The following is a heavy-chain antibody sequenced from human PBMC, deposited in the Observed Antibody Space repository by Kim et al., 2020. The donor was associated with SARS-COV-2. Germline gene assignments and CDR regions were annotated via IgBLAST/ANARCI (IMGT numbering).Heavy chain of an antibody. CDR1: GGSISSGGYY. J-gene: IGHJ4*02. D-gene: IGHD3-9*01. V-gene: IGHV4-31*03. Sequence: SETLSLTCTVSGGSISSGGYYWSWIRQHPGKGLEWIGYIYYSGSTYYNPSLKSRVTISVDTSKNQFSLKLSSVTAADTAVYYCARGSVYLLRYFDWLLSRGEDRYYFDYWGQGTLVTVSS. CDR2: IYYSGST. CDR3: ARGSVYLLRYFDWLLSRGEDRYYFDY.